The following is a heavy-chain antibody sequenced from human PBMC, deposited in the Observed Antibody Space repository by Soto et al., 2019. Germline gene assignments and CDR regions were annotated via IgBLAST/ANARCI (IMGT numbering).Heavy chain of an antibody. CDR3: ASRPPAYYYYGMDV. CDR2: IYYSGST. V-gene: IGHV4-59*12. CDR1: GGSISSYY. J-gene: IGHJ6*02. Sequence: SETLSLTCTVSGGSISSYYWSWIRQPPGKGLEWIGYIYYSGSTNYNPSLKSRVTISVDTSKNQFSLKLSSVTAADTAVYYCASRPPAYYYYGMDVWGQGTTVTVSS.